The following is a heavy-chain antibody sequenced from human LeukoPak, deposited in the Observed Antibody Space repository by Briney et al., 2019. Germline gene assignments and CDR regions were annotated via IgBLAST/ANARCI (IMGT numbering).Heavy chain of an antibody. J-gene: IGHJ3*02. CDR1: GGSISSYY. CDR3: ARERQLVRGPAFDI. D-gene: IGHD6-13*01. Sequence: SETLSLTCTVSGGSISSYYWSWIRQPAGKGLEWIGRIYTSGSTNYNPSLKSRVTMSVDTSKNQFSLKLSSVTAADTAVYYCARERQLVRGPAFDIWGQGTMVTVSS. V-gene: IGHV4-4*07. CDR2: IYTSGST.